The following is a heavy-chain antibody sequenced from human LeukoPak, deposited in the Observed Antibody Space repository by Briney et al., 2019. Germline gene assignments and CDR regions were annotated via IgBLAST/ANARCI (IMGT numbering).Heavy chain of an antibody. D-gene: IGHD1-26*01. CDR3: ARELHSGSYYFDY. CDR2: LYHSGST. Sequence: SETLSLTCTVSGYSISNAYYWGWIRQPPGKGLEWIGSLYHSGSTYYNPSFKSRVTTSVDTSKNRFSLKLTSVTAADTAVYYCARELHSGSYYFDYWGQGTLVTVSS. V-gene: IGHV4-38-2*02. CDR1: GYSISNAYY. J-gene: IGHJ4*02.